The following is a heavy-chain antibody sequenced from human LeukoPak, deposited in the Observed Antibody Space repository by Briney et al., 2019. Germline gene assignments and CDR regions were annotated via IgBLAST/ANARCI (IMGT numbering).Heavy chain of an antibody. J-gene: IGHJ4*02. Sequence: PSETLSLTCTVSGGSPSTSGYCWGWLRQPPGKGLEWIRSISVSGGTYYNPSLRSRVTISVDTSNNPFSLKVSSVTAAATAVYYCARVKSIRIRGVLTSDYFDYWGQGTLVTVSS. CDR1: GGSPSTSGYC. V-gene: IGHV4-39*01. CDR3: ARVKSIRIRGVLTSDYFDY. CDR2: ISVSGGT. D-gene: IGHD3-10*01.